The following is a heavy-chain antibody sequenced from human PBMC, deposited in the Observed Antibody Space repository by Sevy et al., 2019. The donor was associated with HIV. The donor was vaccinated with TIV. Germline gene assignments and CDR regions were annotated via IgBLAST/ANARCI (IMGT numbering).Heavy chain of an antibody. CDR1: GFSFSGYG. V-gene: IGHV3-33*01. CDR2: IWYDGSNK. Sequence: GGYLRLSCAASGFSFSGYGMHCVRQAPGKGLEWVAVIWYDGSNKEYADSVKGRFTISRDNSKNTLYLQMNSLRAEDTTVYYCARKSIEMARIEYYFKYWGQGTLVTVSS. D-gene: IGHD6-19*01. J-gene: IGHJ4*02. CDR3: ARKSIEMARIEYYFKY.